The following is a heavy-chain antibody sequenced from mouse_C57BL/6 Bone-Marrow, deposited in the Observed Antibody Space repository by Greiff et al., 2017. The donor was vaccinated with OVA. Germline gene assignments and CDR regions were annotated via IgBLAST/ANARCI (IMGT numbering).Heavy chain of an antibody. CDR3: AREDGNLRYFDV. CDR2: IYPRSGNT. D-gene: IGHD2-1*01. J-gene: IGHJ1*03. V-gene: IGHV1-81*01. CDR1: GYTFTSYG. Sequence: QVQLQQSGAELARPGASVKLSCKASGYTFTSYGISWVKQSTGQGLEWIGEIYPRSGNTYYNEKFKGKATLTADKSSSTAYMELRSLTSEDSAVYFCAREDGNLRYFDVWGTGTTVTVSS.